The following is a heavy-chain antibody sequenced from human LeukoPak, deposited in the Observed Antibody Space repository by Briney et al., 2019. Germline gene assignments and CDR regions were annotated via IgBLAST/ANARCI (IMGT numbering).Heavy chain of an antibody. Sequence: ASVKVSCKASGYTFTGYYMHWVRQAPGQGLEWMGRINPNSGGTNYAQKFQGRVTMTRDTSISTAYMELSRLKSDGTAVYYCASGREYCSSTSCRAADAFDIWGQGTMVTVSS. D-gene: IGHD2-2*01. CDR1: GYTFTGYY. CDR2: INPNSGGT. J-gene: IGHJ3*02. CDR3: ASGREYCSSTSCRAADAFDI. V-gene: IGHV1-2*06.